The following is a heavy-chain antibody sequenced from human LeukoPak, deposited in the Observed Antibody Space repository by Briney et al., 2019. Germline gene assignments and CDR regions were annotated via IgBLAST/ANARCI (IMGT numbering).Heavy chain of an antibody. J-gene: IGHJ4*02. V-gene: IGHV3-23*01. CDR1: GFAFSDYV. CDR2: ISASGGST. Sequence: GGSLRLSCAASGFAFSDYVMNWVRQAPGKGLEWVSAISASGGSTYYANSVKGRFTISRDNSKNTLYPQMNSLRADDTAVYYCAKVGYYYGSGSYCLDYWGQGTLVTVSS. CDR3: AKVGYYYGSGSYCLDY. D-gene: IGHD3-10*01.